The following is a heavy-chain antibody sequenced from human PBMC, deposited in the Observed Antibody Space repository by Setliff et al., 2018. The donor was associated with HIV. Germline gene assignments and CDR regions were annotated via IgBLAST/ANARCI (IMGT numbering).Heavy chain of an antibody. CDR3: ARGLGGGPEGADYMDV. CDR1: GYTLTGYY. D-gene: IGHD2-15*01. V-gene: IGHV1-2*02. CDR2: INPNSGGT. J-gene: IGHJ6*03. Sequence: ASVKVSCKASGYTLTGYYMHWVRQAPGQGLEWMGWINPNSGGTDYAQKFQGRVTMTRDTSISTAYMELSRLRSDDTAVYYCARGLGGGPEGADYMDVWGTGTTVTVSS.